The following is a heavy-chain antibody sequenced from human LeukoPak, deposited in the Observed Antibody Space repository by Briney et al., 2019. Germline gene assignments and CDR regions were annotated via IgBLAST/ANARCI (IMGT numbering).Heavy chain of an antibody. CDR1: GYTFTSYG. Sequence: SSVKVPCKASGYTFTSYGISWVRQAPGQGLEWMGWISAYNGNTNYAQKLQGRVTMTTDTYTSTAYMELRSQRSDDTAVYYCARDTHYYGSGSSYWGQGTLVTVSS. J-gene: IGHJ4*02. CDR3: ARDTHYYGSGSSY. CDR2: ISAYNGNT. V-gene: IGHV1-18*04. D-gene: IGHD3-10*01.